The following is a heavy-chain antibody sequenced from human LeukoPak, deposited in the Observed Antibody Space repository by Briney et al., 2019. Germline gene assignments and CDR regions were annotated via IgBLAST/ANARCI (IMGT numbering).Heavy chain of an antibody. D-gene: IGHD1-14*01. J-gene: IGHJ4*01. Sequence: SETLSLTCAVSGASIASHSWWSWVRQPPGKGLEWIGEVYHSGDANYKPSLKSRVTISVDTSRNHFSLKLTSVTAADTAVYFCAYNRNFALDNWGQGTLVTVSS. V-gene: IGHV4/OR15-8*01. CDR2: VYHSGDA. CDR3: AYNRNFALDN. CDR1: GASIASHSW.